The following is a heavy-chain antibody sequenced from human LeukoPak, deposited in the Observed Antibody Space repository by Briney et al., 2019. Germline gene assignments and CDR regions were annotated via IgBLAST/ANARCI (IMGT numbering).Heavy chain of an antibody. J-gene: IGHJ4*02. CDR3: ARVPDHTYYFDY. CDR2: INPNSGGT. V-gene: IGHV1-2*02. Sequence: AASVKVSCKASGYTFTGYYMHWVRQAPGQGLEWMGWINPNSGGTNYAQKFQGRVTMTRDTSISTAYMELSRLRSDDTAMYYCARVPDHTYYFDYWGQGTLVTVSS. CDR1: GYTFTGYY.